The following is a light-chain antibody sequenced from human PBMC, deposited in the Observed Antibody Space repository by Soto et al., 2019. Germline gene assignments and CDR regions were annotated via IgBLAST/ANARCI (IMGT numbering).Light chain of an antibody. J-gene: IGKJ1*01. Sequence: DIQMTQSPSSLYASVGDRITITCRASQSISSYLNWYQQKPGKAPNLLIYAASSLQSGVPSRFSGSGSGTDFTLTISSLQPEDYGTYYCQQSYSFPLAFGQVTKVEIK. CDR2: AAS. CDR1: QSISSY. CDR3: QQSYSFPLA. V-gene: IGKV1-39*01.